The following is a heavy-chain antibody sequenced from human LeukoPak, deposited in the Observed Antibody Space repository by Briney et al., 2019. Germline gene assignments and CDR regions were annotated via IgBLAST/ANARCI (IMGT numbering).Heavy chain of an antibody. J-gene: IGHJ4*02. V-gene: IGHV3-21*01. D-gene: IGHD3-3*01. CDR1: GFTFSSYS. CDR3: ARDRGFLEWLPDY. Sequence: GGSLRLSCAASGFTFSSYSMNWVRQAPGKGLEWVSSISSSSSYIYYADSVKGRFTISRDNAENSLYLQMNSLRAEDTAVYYCARDRGFLEWLPDYWGQGTLVTVSS. CDR2: ISSSSSYI.